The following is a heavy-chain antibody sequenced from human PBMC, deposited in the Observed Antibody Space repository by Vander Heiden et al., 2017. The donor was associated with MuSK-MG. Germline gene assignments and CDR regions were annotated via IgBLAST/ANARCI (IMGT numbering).Heavy chain of an antibody. V-gene: IGHV3-48*03. Sequence: MQLVESGGGLVQPGGSLRVSCAASGFTFSDCEMNWVRQAPGKGLEWISYISDSGRTIYYADSVKGRFTISRDNAKNSLSLQMHSLRVEDTAVYYCARDLEYGDSDSWGQGTLVTVSS. CDR2: ISDSGRTI. CDR1: GFTFSDCE. D-gene: IGHD4-17*01. CDR3: ARDLEYGDSDS. J-gene: IGHJ4*02.